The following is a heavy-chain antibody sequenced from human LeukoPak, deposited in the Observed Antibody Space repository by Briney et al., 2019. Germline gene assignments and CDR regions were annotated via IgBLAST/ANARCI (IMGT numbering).Heavy chain of an antibody. J-gene: IGHJ4*02. D-gene: IGHD3-22*01. Sequence: HTGGSLRLSCAASGFTFSSYGMHWVRQAPGKGLEWVAVIWSDGSNKSYADSVKGRFTISRDNSKNTLYLQMNSLRAEDTAVYYCAKDMVYYYDSSGYPTFDYWGQGTLVTVSS. CDR2: IWSDGSNK. V-gene: IGHV3-30*02. CDR1: GFTFSSYG. CDR3: AKDMVYYYDSSGYPTFDY.